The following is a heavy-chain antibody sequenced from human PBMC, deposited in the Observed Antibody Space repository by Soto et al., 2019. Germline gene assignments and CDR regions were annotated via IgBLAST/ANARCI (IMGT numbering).Heavy chain of an antibody. Sequence: QVQLVQSGAEVKKPGSSVKVSCKASGGTFSSYAISWVRQAPGQGLEWMGGIIPIFGTANYAQKFQGRVTITADESTSTAYMELSSLRSEDTAVYYCAAMATRNAPAPPVGPRLARGISAFDIWGQGTMVTVSS. CDR2: IIPIFGTA. J-gene: IGHJ3*02. CDR1: GGTFSSYA. D-gene: IGHD5-12*01. V-gene: IGHV1-69*01. CDR3: AAMATRNAPAPPVGPRLARGISAFDI.